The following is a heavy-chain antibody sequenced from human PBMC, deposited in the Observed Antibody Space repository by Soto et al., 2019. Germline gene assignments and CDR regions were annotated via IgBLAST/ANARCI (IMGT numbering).Heavy chain of an antibody. CDR2: IKSSTDGGTA. D-gene: IGHD4-17*01. J-gene: IGHJ4*02. CDR1: GFSCKAAW. CDR3: PSFIQLRCRLFDF. V-gene: IGHV3-15*07. Sequence: EVHLVESGRGFVESGGSLRLCCAASGFSCKAAWITWVRQAPGKGLERVVRIKSSTDGGTADYVEAEKGRFTMSRDDSKDTLYLHLDGLKRDDTGVYYCPSFIQLRCRLFDFWGQGTQVNVSS.